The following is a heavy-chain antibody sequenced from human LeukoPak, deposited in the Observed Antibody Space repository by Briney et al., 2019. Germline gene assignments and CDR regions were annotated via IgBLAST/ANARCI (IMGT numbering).Heavy chain of an antibody. J-gene: IGHJ4*02. CDR2: ISENGGST. D-gene: IGHD1-26*01. V-gene: IGHV3-23*01. CDR3: ARATGGSYFLPDYFDY. CDR1: GFTFSSNA. Sequence: GGSLRLSCAASGFTFSSNAMSWVRQAPGKGLEWVSVISENGGSTYYADSVKGRFTMSRDNAKNSLYPQMNSLRAEDTAVYYCARATGGSYFLPDYFDYWGQGTLVTVSS.